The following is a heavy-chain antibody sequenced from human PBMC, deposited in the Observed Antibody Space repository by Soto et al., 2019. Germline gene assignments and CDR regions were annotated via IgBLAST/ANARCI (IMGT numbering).Heavy chain of an antibody. CDR2: ISAYNGNT. CDR1: GYTFTSYG. Sequence: ASVKVSCQASGYTFTSYGISWVRQAPGQGLEWMGWISAYNGNTNYAQKLQGRVTMTTDTSTSTAYMELRSLRSDDTAVYYCARDDANIVVVPAAIRLFYYYYMDVWGKGTTVTVSS. D-gene: IGHD2-2*01. CDR3: ARDDANIVVVPAAIRLFYYYYMDV. J-gene: IGHJ6*03. V-gene: IGHV1-18*01.